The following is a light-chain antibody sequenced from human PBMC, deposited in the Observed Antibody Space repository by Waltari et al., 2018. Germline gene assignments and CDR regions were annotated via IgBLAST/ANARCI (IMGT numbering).Light chain of an antibody. CDR2: DEN. J-gene: IGLJ1*01. V-gene: IGLV3-19*01. Sequence: SSELTQDPAVSVALGQTVTITCQGDSLRNYHANWYQQKPGQAPVLVIYDENRRPSGIPDRFSGSRSGNTASLTINGAQAEDEADYYCNSRETKDKYIFFFGTGTKVTIL. CDR3: NSRETKDKYIFF. CDR1: SLRNYH.